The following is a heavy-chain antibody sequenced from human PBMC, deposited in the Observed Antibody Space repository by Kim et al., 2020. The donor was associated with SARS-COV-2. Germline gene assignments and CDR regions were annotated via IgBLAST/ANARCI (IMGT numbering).Heavy chain of an antibody. V-gene: IGHV3-48*02. D-gene: IGHD3-10*01. J-gene: IGHJ5*02. CDR1: GFIFSTYS. Sequence: GGSLRLSCAASGFIFSTYSMNWVRQAPGKGLEWVSYISSSGSSIYYADSVKGRFTVSRDNAKNSLYLQMNSLRDEDTAVYYCAREVGRWFGELWHHWFDPWGQGTLVTVSS. CDR3: AREVGRWFGELWHHWFDP. CDR2: ISSSGSSI.